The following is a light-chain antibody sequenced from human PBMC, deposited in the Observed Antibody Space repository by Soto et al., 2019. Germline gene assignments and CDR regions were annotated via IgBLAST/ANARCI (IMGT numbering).Light chain of an antibody. Sequence: EIVSTQSPATLSLSPGESATLSCRASRSVSNYLAWYQQKPGQAPRLLIYDASSRPTDIPDRFSGSGSGADFTLSISRLEPEDFATYYCQQTYSTPQVTFGEGTKVDIK. V-gene: IGKV3-11*01. J-gene: IGKJ4*01. CDR1: RSVSNY. CDR3: QQTYSTPQVT. CDR2: DAS.